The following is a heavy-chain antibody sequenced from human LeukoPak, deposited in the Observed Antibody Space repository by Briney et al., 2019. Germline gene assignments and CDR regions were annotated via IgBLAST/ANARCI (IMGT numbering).Heavy chain of an antibody. Sequence: GASVKASCKASGGTFSSYAISWVRQAPGQGLEWMGGIIPIFGTANYAQKFQGRVTITADESTSTAYMELSSLRSEDTAVYYCARGGVVVPAAIVWFDPWGQGTLVTVSS. CDR1: GGTFSSYA. J-gene: IGHJ5*02. CDR2: IIPIFGTA. V-gene: IGHV1-69*01. D-gene: IGHD2-2*02. CDR3: ARGGVVVPAAIVWFDP.